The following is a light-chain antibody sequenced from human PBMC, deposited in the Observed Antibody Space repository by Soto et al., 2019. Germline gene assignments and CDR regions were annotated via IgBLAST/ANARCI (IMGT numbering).Light chain of an antibody. J-gene: IGKJ5*01. CDR1: QSIRSY. Sequence: DIQLTQSPSSLSASVGDKVTITFRASQSIRSYLNWYQQKPGKAPKLLIYDASNLEAGVPSRFRGSGSGTDFTFTISRLQPEDIATYYCQQYENLPTFGQGTRLEIK. CDR3: QQYENLPT. V-gene: IGKV1-33*01. CDR2: DAS.